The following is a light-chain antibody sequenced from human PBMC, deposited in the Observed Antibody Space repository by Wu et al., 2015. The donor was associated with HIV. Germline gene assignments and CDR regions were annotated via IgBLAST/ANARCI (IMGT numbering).Light chain of an antibody. V-gene: IGKV1-5*03. CDR3: QQYKTYSPT. J-gene: IGKJ4*01. Sequence: DIQLTQSPSTLSASIGDRVTITCRASQNINSWLAWYHQKPGKASKLLIYQASSLEKGVPPRFSGSGSETEFTLTINCLQPDDFATYYCQQYKTYSPTFGGGTKVEIK. CDR1: QNINSW. CDR2: QAS.